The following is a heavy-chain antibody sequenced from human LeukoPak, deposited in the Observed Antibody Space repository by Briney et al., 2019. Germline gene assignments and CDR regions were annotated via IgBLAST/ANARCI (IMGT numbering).Heavy chain of an antibody. V-gene: IGHV4-38-2*02. CDR2: IDRSGNT. Sequence: PSETLSLTCAVSGFSISSGYYWCWSRQPPGKGLEDIGSIDRSGNTYYNPSLKSRVTISGDTSKNQFFLKLSSMTAADTAVHYCARDWVVTSYWYFDLWGRGTLVTVSS. J-gene: IGHJ2*01. CDR3: ARDWVVTSYWYFDL. D-gene: IGHD2-21*02. CDR1: GFSISSGYY.